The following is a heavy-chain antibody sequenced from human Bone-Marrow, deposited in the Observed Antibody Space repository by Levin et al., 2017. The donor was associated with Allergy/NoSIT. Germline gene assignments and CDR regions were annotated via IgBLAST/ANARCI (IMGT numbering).Heavy chain of an antibody. CDR2: IIPIFDSA. CDR3: ATTGIASAANYFAY. D-gene: IGHD2-2*01. Sequence: GASVKVSCKASGGTFSSHGISWVRQAPGQGLEWMGGIIPIFDSANYAQNFHGRLTITADESTSTAYMELSSLRSEDTALYYCATTGIASAANYFAYWGQGTLVTVSS. J-gene: IGHJ4*02. V-gene: IGHV1-69*13. CDR1: GGTFSSHG.